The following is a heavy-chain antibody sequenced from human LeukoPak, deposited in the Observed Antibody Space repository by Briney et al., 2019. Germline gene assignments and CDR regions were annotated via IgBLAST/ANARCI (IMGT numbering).Heavy chain of an antibody. CDR1: GYTLTELS. V-gene: IGHV1-24*01. D-gene: IGHD6-6*01. J-gene: IGHJ4*02. CDR2: FDPEDGET. CDR3: ATEYSSSSYFDY. Sequence: ASVKVSCKVSGYTLTELSMHWVRQAPGKGLEWMGVFDPEDGETIYAQKFQGRVTMTEDTSTDTAYMELSSLRSEDTAVYYCATEYSSSSYFDYWGQGTLVTVSS.